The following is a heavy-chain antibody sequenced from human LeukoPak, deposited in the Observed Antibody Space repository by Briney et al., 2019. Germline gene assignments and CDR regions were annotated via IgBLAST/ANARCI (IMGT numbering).Heavy chain of an antibody. V-gene: IGHV3-30*02. CDR1: GFTFSSYG. Sequence: GGSLRLSCAASGFTFSSYGMHWVRQAPGKGLEWVAFIRYDGSNKYYADSVKGRFTISRDNSKNTLYLQMNSLRAEDTAVYYCAKVGLRDGYNEDYFDYWGQGTLVTVSS. CDR3: AKVGLRDGYNEDYFDY. CDR2: IRYDGSNK. J-gene: IGHJ4*02. D-gene: IGHD5-24*01.